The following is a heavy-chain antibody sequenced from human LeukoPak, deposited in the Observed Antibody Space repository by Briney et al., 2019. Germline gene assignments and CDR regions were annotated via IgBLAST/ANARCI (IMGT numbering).Heavy chain of an antibody. CDR3: ARKYSGTNPFDY. V-gene: IGHV3-23*01. CDR1: GFTLNNYA. Sequence: VGSLRLSCAASGFTLNNYAMSWVRQAPGKGVEWVSIINNSGGSTYYADSVKGRFTISRDLSKNTLYLQMNSLRAEDTALYYCARKYSGTNPFDYWGQGTLVTVSS. D-gene: IGHD1-26*01. CDR2: INNSGGST. J-gene: IGHJ4*02.